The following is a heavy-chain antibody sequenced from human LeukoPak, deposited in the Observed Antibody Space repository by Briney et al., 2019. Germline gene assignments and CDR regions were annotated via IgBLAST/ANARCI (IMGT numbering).Heavy chain of an antibody. CDR2: IYYSGRT. Sequence: SESLSLTCTVSGGSFSSYSLSWVRQPPGKGLEWVWSIYYSGRTNYNPSLKSRVTLSVDTSKSQFSLKLTSVTAADTAVYFCARGENRFDPRGQRTLVSVSS. CDR1: GGSFSSYS. J-gene: IGHJ5*02. V-gene: IGHV4-59*12. CDR3: ARGENRFDP.